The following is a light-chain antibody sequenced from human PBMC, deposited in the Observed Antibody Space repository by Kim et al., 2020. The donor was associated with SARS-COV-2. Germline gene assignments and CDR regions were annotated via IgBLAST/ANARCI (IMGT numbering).Light chain of an antibody. CDR2: GAS. V-gene: IGKV3-20*01. J-gene: IGKJ2*01. Sequence: LSPRERDPPSCGATESVCRKYLAWSKQKLGQAPRLLSYGASSRAMGFPQRLSGSGSGTDFTLTISRLVPEDCAVYYCQQYANSPYTFGQGKKRE. CDR3: QQYANSPYT. CDR1: ESVCRKY.